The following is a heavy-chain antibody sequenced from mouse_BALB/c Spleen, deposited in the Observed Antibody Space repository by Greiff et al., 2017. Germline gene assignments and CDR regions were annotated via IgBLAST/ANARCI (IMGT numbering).Heavy chain of an antibody. CDR3: ARHEGDYFAY. CDR2: ISSGGSYT. Sequence: EVNVVESGGDLVKPGGSLKLSCAASGFTFSSYGMSWVRQTPDKRLEWVATISSGGSYTYYPDSVKGRFTISRDNAKNTLYLQMSSLKSEDTAMYYCARHEGDYFAYWGQGTLVTVSA. CDR1: GFTFSSYG. J-gene: IGHJ3*01. D-gene: IGHD1-1*02. V-gene: IGHV5-6*01.